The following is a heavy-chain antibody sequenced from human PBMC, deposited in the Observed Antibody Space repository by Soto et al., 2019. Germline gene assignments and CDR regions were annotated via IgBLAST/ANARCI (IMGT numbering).Heavy chain of an antibody. CDR1: GYTFTSYG. D-gene: IGHD2-15*01. CDR2: ISAYNGNT. J-gene: IGHJ3*02. V-gene: IGHV1-18*01. Sequence: ASVKVSCKASGYTFTSYGISWVRQAPGQGLEWMGWISAYNGNTNYAQKLQGRVTMTTDTSTSTAYMELRSLRSDDTAVYYCARAPPLYCSCCSCLGLGPVHDSFDILGQGTMVTVSS. CDR3: ARAPPLYCSCCSCLGLGPVHDSFDI.